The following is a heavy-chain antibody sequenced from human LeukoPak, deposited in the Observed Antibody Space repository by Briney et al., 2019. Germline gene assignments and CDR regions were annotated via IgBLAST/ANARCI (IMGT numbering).Heavy chain of an antibody. D-gene: IGHD6-6*01. CDR1: GFTFSSYW. CDR2: IKKDGSDK. CDR3: AREEYSSSSGPFDY. Sequence: GGSLRLSCAASGFTFSSYWMSWVRQAPGKGLEWVANIKKDGSDKYYVDSVKGRFTISRDNAKNSLYLQMNSLRAEDTALYYCAREEYSSSSGPFDYWGQGTLVTVSS. J-gene: IGHJ4*02. V-gene: IGHV3-7*03.